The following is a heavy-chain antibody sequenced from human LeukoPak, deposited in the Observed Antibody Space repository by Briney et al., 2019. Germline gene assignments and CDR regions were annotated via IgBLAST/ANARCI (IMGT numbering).Heavy chain of an antibody. CDR1: GYTFTSYY. Sequence: GASVKVSCKASGYTFTSYYMHWVRQAPGQGLEWMGWINPNSGGTNYAQKFQGRATMTRDTSISAAYMELIWLTSDDTAVYYCARGGELLWFGEFTDDYWGQGTLVTVSS. CDR2: INPNSGGT. V-gene: IGHV1-2*02. D-gene: IGHD3-10*01. J-gene: IGHJ4*02. CDR3: ARGGELLWFGEFTDDY.